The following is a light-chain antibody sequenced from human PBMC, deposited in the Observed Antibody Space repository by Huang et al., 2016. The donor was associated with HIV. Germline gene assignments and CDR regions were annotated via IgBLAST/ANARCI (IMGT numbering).Light chain of an antibody. J-gene: IGKJ1*01. Sequence: EIVLTQSPATLSLSPGERATLSCRASQSVSSYLAWYQQNPGQAPRLLIYDASNRATGLPARFSGSGSGTDFNLTISSLEPEDLAVYYCQQRTNWPTWTFGQGTKVEIK. CDR3: QQRTNWPTWT. V-gene: IGKV3-11*01. CDR1: QSVSSY. CDR2: DAS.